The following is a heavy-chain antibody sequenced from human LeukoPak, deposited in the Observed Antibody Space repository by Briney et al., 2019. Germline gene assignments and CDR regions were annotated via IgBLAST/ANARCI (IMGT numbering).Heavy chain of an antibody. J-gene: IGHJ5*02. CDR3: AMQVGIYGDYNNWFDP. V-gene: IGHV4-59*08. CDR2: VDYSGST. D-gene: IGHD4-17*01. Sequence: PSETLSLTCTVSGAPLNNYYWNWVRQPPGKGLEWIGNVDYSGSTRYNPSLKSRATMSLDSSKNQFSLRLTSVTAADMAVYYCAMQVGIYGDYNNWFDPWGQGARVTVSS. CDR1: GAPLNNYY.